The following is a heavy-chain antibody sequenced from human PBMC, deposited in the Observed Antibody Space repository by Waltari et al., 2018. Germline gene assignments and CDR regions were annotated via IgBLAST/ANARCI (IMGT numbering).Heavy chain of an antibody. J-gene: IGHJ4*02. CDR3: ARKRSRRSIYSSSPNPLDY. CDR1: GGSFSGYY. D-gene: IGHD6-6*01. V-gene: IGHV4-34*01. Sequence: QVQLQQWGAGLLKPSETLSLTCAVYGGSFSGYYWSWIRQPPGKGLEWIGEINHSGSTNYNPSLKSRVTRSVDTSKNQFSLKLSSVTAADTAVYYCARKRSRRSIYSSSPNPLDYWGQGTLVTVSS. CDR2: INHSGST.